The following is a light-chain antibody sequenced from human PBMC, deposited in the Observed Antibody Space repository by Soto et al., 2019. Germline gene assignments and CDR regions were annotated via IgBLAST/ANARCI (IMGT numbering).Light chain of an antibody. CDR1: QDISNY. Sequence: DIQITQAPSSLSASVGDRVTITCQAGQDISNYLNWYQQKPGKAPKLLIYAASSLQSGVPSRFSGSGSGTEFTLTISGLQPDDFATYYCQQYKAYPYTFAQGTKVDI. CDR3: QQYKAYPYT. V-gene: IGKV1-16*01. J-gene: IGKJ2*01. CDR2: AAS.